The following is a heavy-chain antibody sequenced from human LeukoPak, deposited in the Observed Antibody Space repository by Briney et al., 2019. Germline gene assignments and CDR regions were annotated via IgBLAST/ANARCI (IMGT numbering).Heavy chain of an antibody. V-gene: IGHV1-69*02. D-gene: IGHD6-6*01. CDR2: IIPILGIA. CDR3: ASLPYIGSSVPPWFDP. J-gene: IGHJ5*02. CDR1: GYTFTSYY. Sequence: ASVKVSCKASGYTFTSYYIHWVRQAPGEGLEWMGRIIPILGIANYAQKFQGRVTITADKSTSTAYMELSSLRSEDAAVYYCASLPYIGSSVPPWFDPWGQGTLVTVSS.